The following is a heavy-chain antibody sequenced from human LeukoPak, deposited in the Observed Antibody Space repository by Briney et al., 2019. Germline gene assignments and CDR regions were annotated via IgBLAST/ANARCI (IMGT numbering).Heavy chain of an antibody. Sequence: GSLRLSFAASGFTVRNNYISWVRPAPGKGLEWVSVIYSGGSTYYADSVKGRFTISRDNSKNTLYLQMNSLRAEDTAVYYCARDHDAFDIWGQGTMVTVSS. V-gene: IGHV3-66*01. J-gene: IGHJ3*02. CDR1: GFTVRNNY. CDR3: ARDHDAFDI. CDR2: IYSGGST.